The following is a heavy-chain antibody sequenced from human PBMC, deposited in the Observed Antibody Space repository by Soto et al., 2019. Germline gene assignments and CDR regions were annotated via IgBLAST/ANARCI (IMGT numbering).Heavy chain of an antibody. D-gene: IGHD2-21*02. J-gene: IGHJ3*01. CDR2: IDNDGSSA. Sequence: EVLLVESGGGVVQPGGSLRLSCAASGFPFSRYWIHWVRQVPGKGLVWVSRIDNDGSSAIYGDSVGGRFTISRDNAKNTLYLQMNSLRAEDTAVYYCARGGDHHGYDLWGQGTMVIVSS. V-gene: IGHV3-74*01. CDR1: GFPFSRYW. CDR3: ARGGDHHGYDL.